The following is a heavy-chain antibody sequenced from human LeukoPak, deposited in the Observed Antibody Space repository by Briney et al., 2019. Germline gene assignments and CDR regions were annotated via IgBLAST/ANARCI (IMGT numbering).Heavy chain of an antibody. CDR2: ISGSGGST. D-gene: IGHD3-22*01. Sequence: GGSLRLSCAASRFTFSSYAMSWVRQAPGKGLEWVSGISGSGGSTYYADSVKGRFTTSRDNSKNTLYLQMNSLRAEDTALYYCARGSAFYYDTGGYYIDYWGQGILVSVSS. V-gene: IGHV3-23*01. CDR3: ARGSAFYYDTGGYYIDY. J-gene: IGHJ4*02. CDR1: RFTFSSYA.